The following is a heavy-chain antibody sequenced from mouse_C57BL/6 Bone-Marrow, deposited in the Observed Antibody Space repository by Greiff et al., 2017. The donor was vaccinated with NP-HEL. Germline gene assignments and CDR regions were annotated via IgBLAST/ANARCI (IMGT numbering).Heavy chain of an antibody. V-gene: IGHV3-6*01. Sequence: EVQVVESGPGLVKPSQSLSLTCSVTGYSITSGYYWNWIRQFPGNKLEWMGYISYDGSNNYNPSLKNRISITRDTSKNQFFLKLNSVTTEDTATYYCARRKAYFDYWGQGTTLTVSS. CDR2: ISYDGSN. CDR1: GYSITSGYY. J-gene: IGHJ2*01. CDR3: ARRKAYFDY.